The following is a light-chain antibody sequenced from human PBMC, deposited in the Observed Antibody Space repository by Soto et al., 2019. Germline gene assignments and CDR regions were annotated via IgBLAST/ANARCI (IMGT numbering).Light chain of an antibody. CDR3: SSYTSRSTLVV. CDR1: SSDVGGYNY. V-gene: IGLV2-14*01. Sequence: QSALTQPASVSGSPGQSITISCTGTSSDVGGYNYVSWYQQHPGKAPTVMIYEVSNRPSGVSNRFSGSKSGNTASLTISGLQAEDEADYYCSSYTSRSTLVVFGGGTKVTVL. CDR2: EVS. J-gene: IGLJ2*01.